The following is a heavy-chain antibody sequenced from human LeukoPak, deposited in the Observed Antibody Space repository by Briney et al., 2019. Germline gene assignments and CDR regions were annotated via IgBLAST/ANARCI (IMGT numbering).Heavy chain of an antibody. Sequence: LETLSLTCAVYGGSFSGYYWSWIRQPPGKGLEWIGEINHSGSTNYNPSLKSRVTISVDTSKNQFSLKLSSVTAADTAVYYCARSNWGYDYLGQGTLVTVSS. D-gene: IGHD7-27*01. V-gene: IGHV4-34*01. CDR2: INHSGST. CDR1: GGSFSGYY. CDR3: ARSNWGYDY. J-gene: IGHJ4*02.